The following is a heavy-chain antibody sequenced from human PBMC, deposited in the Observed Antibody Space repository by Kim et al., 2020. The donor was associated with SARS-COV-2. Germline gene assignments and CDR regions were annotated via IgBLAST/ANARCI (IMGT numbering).Heavy chain of an antibody. J-gene: IGHJ5*02. CDR2: LYYSGST. Sequence: SETLSLTCVVSGDSISNSNYYWAWIRQPLGKGLEWIGSLYYSGSTYYNPSLKSRVTMSVDTSKNRFSLKLSSVTATDTAVYYCARHCRGFGDIRGNWFDPWGQGTLVTVSS. V-gene: IGHV4-39*01. CDR1: GDSISNSNYY. D-gene: IGHD3-10*01. CDR3: ARHCRGFGDIRGNWFDP.